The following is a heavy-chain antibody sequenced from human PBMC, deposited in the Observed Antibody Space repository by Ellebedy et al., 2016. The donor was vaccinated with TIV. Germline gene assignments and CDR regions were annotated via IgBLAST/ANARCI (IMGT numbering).Heavy chain of an antibody. CDR2: ISVTSHSR. V-gene: IGHV3-11*05. Sequence: GGSLRLXXAASGFTFSDSFMIWIRQAPGKGLEWVSYISVTSHSRHYADSVKGRFTISRDNAKNSLYLQMNSLRADDTAIYYCARGGAGSYIDALDVWGQGITVTVSS. CDR1: GFTFSDSF. D-gene: IGHD3-9*01. J-gene: IGHJ6*02. CDR3: ARGGAGSYIDALDV.